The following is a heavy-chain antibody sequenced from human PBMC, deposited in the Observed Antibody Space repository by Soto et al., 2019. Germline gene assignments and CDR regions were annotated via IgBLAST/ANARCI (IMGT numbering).Heavy chain of an antibody. CDR2: ISGSGGST. CDR3: AKAPDAFDI. CDR1: GFTFSSYA. V-gene: IGHV3-23*01. Sequence: GGSLRLSCAPSGFTFSSYAMSSARQAPGKGLEWVSAISGSGGSTYYADSVKGRFTISRDNSKNTLYLQMNSLRAEDTAVYYCAKAPDAFDIWGQGTMVTVSS. J-gene: IGHJ3*02.